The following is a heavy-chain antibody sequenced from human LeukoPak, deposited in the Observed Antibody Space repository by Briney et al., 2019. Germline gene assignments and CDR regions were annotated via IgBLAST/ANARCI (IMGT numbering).Heavy chain of an antibody. Sequence: SQTLSLTCTVSGGSISSGGYYWRWIRQHPGKGLEWIGYIYSSGSTYYNPSLKSRVTISVDTSKNQFSLKLSSVTAADTAVYYCARHGYYDSSGYYDWFDPWGQGTLVTVSS. D-gene: IGHD3-22*01. CDR1: GGSISSGGYY. J-gene: IGHJ5*02. CDR3: ARHGYYDSSGYYDWFDP. V-gene: IGHV4-31*03. CDR2: IYSSGST.